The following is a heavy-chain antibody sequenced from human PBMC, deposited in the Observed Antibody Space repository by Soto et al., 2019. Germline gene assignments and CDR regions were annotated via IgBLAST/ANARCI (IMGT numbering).Heavy chain of an antibody. CDR2: ISSSSSTI. J-gene: IGHJ6*03. CDR3: ASSDVYGTTPYDIDMHA. V-gene: IGHV3-48*02. CDR1: GFTFSSYS. Sequence: PGGSLRLSCAASGFTFSSYSMNWVRQAPGKGLEWVSYISSSSSTIYYADSVKGRFTISRDNAKNSLYLQMNSLRDEDTAVYYCASSDVYGTTPYDIDMHALGEGLTV. D-gene: IGHD3-16*01.